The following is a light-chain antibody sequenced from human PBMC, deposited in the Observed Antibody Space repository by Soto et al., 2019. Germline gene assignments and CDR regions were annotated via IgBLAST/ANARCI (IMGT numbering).Light chain of an antibody. CDR1: QTIRRW. V-gene: IGKV1-5*01. J-gene: IGKJ1*01. Sequence: DIEITQSPSTLSASVGDRLTITCRASQTIRRWLAWYQQRPGKAPKVLIYDASTLESGVPARFSGSGSETEFTLTISNLQPEDSATYYCQHYNSDPWTFGQGTKVEIK. CDR3: QHYNSDPWT. CDR2: DAS.